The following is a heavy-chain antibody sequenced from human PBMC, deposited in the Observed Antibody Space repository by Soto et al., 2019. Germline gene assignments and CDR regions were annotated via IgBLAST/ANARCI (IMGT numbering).Heavy chain of an antibody. Sequence: SETLHLTCAVYCGSFSGYCWTWIRQPPGTGLEWIGEINPSGSTNYNPSLKRRVTISVDTSKNQFSLKLSSVTAADTAVYYCARGCDFWSGYYFDYWGQGTLVTVS. CDR3: ARGCDFWSGYYFDY. J-gene: IGHJ4*02. CDR2: INPSGST. D-gene: IGHD3-3*01. V-gene: IGHV4-34*01. CDR1: CGSFSGYC.